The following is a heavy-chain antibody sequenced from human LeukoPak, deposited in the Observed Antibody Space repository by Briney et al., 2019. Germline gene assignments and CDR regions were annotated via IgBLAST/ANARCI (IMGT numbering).Heavy chain of an antibody. D-gene: IGHD3-10*01. J-gene: IGHJ4*02. V-gene: IGHV3-48*04. CDR1: GFTFSNYS. CDR3: ARDRPIKDGSGSYYEGY. CDR2: ISSSSSAI. Sequence: GGSLRLSCAASGFTFSNYSMNWVRQAPGKGLEWVSYISSSSSAIYYADSVKGRFTISRDNAKNSLYLQMNSLRAEDTAVYYCARDRPIKDGSGSYYEGYWGQGTLVTVSS.